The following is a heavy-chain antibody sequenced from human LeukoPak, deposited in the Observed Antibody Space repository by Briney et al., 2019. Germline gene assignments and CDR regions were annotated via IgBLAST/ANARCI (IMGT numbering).Heavy chain of an antibody. Sequence: SETLSLTCNVSAASISHDYGTWIRQPPGRGLEWIGHICFAGGTNYNPSLKTRVTISFDTSKSQFSLSLSSVSAADTALYYCAREFCSSTSCFFDYWGQGRLVTVSS. CDR2: ICFAGGT. V-gene: IGHV4-59*01. D-gene: IGHD2-2*01. CDR1: AASISHDY. CDR3: AREFCSSTSCFFDY. J-gene: IGHJ4*02.